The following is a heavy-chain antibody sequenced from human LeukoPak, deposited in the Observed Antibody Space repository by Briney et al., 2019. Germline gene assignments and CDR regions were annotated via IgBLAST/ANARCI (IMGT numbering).Heavy chain of an antibody. J-gene: IGHJ3*02. CDR1: GFTFSSYG. CDR2: IWYDGNNK. V-gene: IGHV3-33*01. D-gene: IGHD2-15*01. Sequence: GGSLRLSCAASGFTFSSYGMYWVRQAPGKGLEWVALIWYDGNNKYYADSVKGRFTISGDNSKNTLYLQMNSLRAEGTAVYYCVRYCNGGSCYRDAFDIWGQGTMVTVSS. CDR3: VRYCNGGSCYRDAFDI.